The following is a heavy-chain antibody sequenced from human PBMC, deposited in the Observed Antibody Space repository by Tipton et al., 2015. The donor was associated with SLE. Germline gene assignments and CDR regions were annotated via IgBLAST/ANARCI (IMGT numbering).Heavy chain of an antibody. CDR3: ARPSRGHGDYDN. Sequence: TLSLTCTVSGFSFSSYYWSWIRQPPGKGLEWIGYVYYSGSTNYNPSLRGRITTSVDTSKNHLSLNLSSVTAADTAVYYCARPSRGHGDYDNWGQGTQVTVSS. CDR2: VYYSGST. CDR1: GFSFSSYY. D-gene: IGHD4-17*01. V-gene: IGHV4-59*08. J-gene: IGHJ4*02.